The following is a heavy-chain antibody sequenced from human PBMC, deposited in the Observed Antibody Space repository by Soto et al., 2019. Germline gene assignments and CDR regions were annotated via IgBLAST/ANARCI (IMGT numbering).Heavy chain of an antibody. CDR1: GFTFHTYS. D-gene: IGHD4-17*01. J-gene: IGHJ4*02. CDR3: ARARNDYGAWYYFDY. V-gene: IGHV3-21*01. CDR2: ISPGSRNL. Sequence: EVQLVESGGGLVKPGGSLRLSCAVSGFTFHTYSMNWVRQAPGKGLEWVSSISPGSRNLYYAQSGKGRFTISRDNAKNSLLLQMNRLRAEVKAAYYCARARNDYGAWYYFDYWGQGTLVTVSS.